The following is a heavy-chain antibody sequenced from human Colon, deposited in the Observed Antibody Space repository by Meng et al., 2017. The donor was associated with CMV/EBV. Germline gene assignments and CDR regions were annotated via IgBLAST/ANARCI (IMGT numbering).Heavy chain of an antibody. CDR2: INWNGISI. Sequence: LSWAACAFTFDDDGMGWVSQVPGKGLEWVSGINWNGISIDYGDSVKGRFSISRDNTKNSLYLQMNNLRAEDTALYYCARGGLADEFDYWGQGTLVTVSS. J-gene: IGHJ4*02. CDR1: AFTFDDDG. CDR3: ARGGLADEFDY. V-gene: IGHV3-20*04.